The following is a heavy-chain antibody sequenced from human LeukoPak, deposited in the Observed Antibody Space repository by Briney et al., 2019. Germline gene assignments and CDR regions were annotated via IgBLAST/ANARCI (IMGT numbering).Heavy chain of an antibody. D-gene: IGHD3-9*01. V-gene: IGHV1-69*05. CDR1: GGTFSSYA. CDR2: IIPIFGTA. J-gene: IGHJ4*02. CDR3: AIGGILTGYSDY. Sequence: ASVKVSCKASGGTFSSYAISWVRQAPGQGLERMGGIIPIFGTANYAQKFQGRVTMTRNTSISTAYMELSSLRSEDTAVYYCAIGGILTGYSDYWGQGTLVTVSS.